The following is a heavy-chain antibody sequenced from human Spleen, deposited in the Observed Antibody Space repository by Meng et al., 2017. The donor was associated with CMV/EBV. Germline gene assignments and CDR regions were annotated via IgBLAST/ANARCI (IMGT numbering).Heavy chain of an antibody. V-gene: IGHV3-21*01. J-gene: IGHJ3*02. Sequence: GGSLRLSCAASGFTFSSYSMNWVRQAPGKGLEWVSSISSSSSYIYYADSVKGRFTISRDNAKNSLYLQMNSLRAEDTAVYYCARGLVPAATIDAFDIWGQGTMVTVSS. CDR1: GFTFSSYS. CDR2: ISSSSSYI. CDR3: ARGLVPAATIDAFDI. D-gene: IGHD2-2*01.